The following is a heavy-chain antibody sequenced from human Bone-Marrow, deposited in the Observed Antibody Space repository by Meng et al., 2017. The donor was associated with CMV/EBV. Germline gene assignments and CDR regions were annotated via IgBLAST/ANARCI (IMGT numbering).Heavy chain of an antibody. V-gene: IGHV3-7*01. CDR1: GFTLSSYW. D-gene: IGHD3-3*01. J-gene: IGHJ6*02. CDR3: ARDRLTIFGVVIIKYYYYGMDV. CDR2: IKQDGSEK. Sequence: GGSLRLSCAASGFTLSSYWMSWVRQAPGKGLEWVANIKQDGSEKYYVDSVKGRFAISRDNAKNSLYLQMNSLRAEDTAVYYCARDRLTIFGVVIIKYYYYGMDVWGQGTTVTVSS.